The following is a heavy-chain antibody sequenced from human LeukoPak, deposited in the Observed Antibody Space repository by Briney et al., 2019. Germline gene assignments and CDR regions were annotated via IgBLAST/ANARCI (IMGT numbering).Heavy chain of an antibody. Sequence: SETLSLTCTVSGGSISNYYWNWIRQPPGKGLEWIGYAYYSGSTTYNPSLKSRVTISVDTSKNQFSLRLRSVTAADTAVYYCARVYGYGYYYMDVWGKGTTVTVSS. CDR3: ARVYGYGYYYMDV. J-gene: IGHJ6*03. D-gene: IGHD5-18*01. V-gene: IGHV4-59*01. CDR2: AYYSGST. CDR1: GGSISNYY.